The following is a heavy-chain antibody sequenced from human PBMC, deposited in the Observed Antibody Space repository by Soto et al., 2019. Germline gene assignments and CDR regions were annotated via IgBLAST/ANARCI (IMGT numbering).Heavy chain of an antibody. J-gene: IGHJ4*02. CDR2: IIPILGIA. CDR3: ARAAPLFGGVNY. Sequence: QVQLVQSGAEVKKPGSSVKVSCKASGGTFSSYTISWVRQAPGQGLEWMGRIIPILGIANYAQKFQGRVTITADKSTSTAYMERRSWRSEDTAVYSCARAAPLFGGVNYGGQGTLVTVSS. D-gene: IGHD3-16*01. CDR1: GGTFSSYT. V-gene: IGHV1-69*02.